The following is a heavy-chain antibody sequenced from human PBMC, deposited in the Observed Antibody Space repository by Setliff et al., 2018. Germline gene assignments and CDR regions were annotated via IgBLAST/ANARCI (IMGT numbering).Heavy chain of an antibody. CDR1: GFSLSTSGVG. V-gene: IGHV2-5*02. D-gene: IGHD5-12*01. CDR3: AHRLPSLYSGYDWVGFDY. J-gene: IGHJ4*02. CDR2: IYWDDDK. Sequence: ESGPTLVNPTQTLTLTCTFSGFSLSTSGVGVGWIRQPPGKAPEWLALIYWDDDKRYSPSLKSRLTITKDTSKNQVVLTMTNMDPVDTATYYCAHRLPSLYSGYDWVGFDYWGQGTLVTVSS.